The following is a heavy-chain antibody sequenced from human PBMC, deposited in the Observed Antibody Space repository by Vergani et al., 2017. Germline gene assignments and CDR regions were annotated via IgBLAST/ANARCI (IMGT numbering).Heavy chain of an antibody. J-gene: IGHJ4*02. CDR1: GGSISSSSYY. V-gene: IGHV4-39*01. CDR2: IYYSGST. D-gene: IGHD2-2*02. CDR3: ASQTNLPATAIRGAGVDY. Sequence: QVQLQQWGAGLLKPSETLSLTCTVSGGSISSSSYYWGWIRQPPGKGLEWIGSIYYSGSTYYNPSLKSRVTISVDTSKNQFSLKLRSVTAADTAVYYCASQTNLPATAIRGAGVDYWGQGTLVTVSS.